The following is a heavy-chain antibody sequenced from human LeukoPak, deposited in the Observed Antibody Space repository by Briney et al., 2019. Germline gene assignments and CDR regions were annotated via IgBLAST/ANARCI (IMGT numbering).Heavy chain of an antibody. J-gene: IGHJ3*02. D-gene: IGHD5-18*01. CDR3: ARELVSRAMGYFDI. CDR2: IYHSGST. Sequence: SETLSLTCTLSGGSISSRNWWSWVRQSPGKGLEWIGEIYHSGSTNYNPSPKSRVTISVDTSKNQFSLKLSSVTAADTAVYYCARELVSRAMGYFDIWGQGTMVTVSS. V-gene: IGHV4-4*02. CDR1: GGSISSRNW.